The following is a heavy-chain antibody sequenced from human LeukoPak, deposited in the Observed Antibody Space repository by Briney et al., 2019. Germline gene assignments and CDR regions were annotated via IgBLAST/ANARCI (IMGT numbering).Heavy chain of an antibody. D-gene: IGHD1-26*01. Sequence: SETLSLTCTVSGGSISSSSYYWGWLRQPPGKGLEWIGSIYYSGSTYYNPSLKSRVTISVDTSKNQFSLKLSSVTAADTAVYYCARVGGTPAFDYWGQGTLVTVSS. CDR2: IYYSGST. J-gene: IGHJ4*02. CDR1: GGSISSSSYY. CDR3: ARVGGTPAFDY. V-gene: IGHV4-39*07.